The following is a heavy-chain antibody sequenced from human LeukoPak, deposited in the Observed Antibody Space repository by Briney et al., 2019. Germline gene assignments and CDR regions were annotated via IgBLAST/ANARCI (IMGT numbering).Heavy chain of an antibody. D-gene: IGHD6-19*01. CDR1: GGSISSGDYS. CDR2: IYYSGST. J-gene: IGHJ6*02. Sequence: PSETLSLTCTVSGGSISSGDYSWSWIRQPPGKGLEWIGYIYYSGSTYYNPSLKSRVTISVDTSKNQFSLKLSSVTAADTAVYYCARGKRSGWYPGYYYYGMDVWGQGTTVTVSS. CDR3: ARGKRSGWYPGYYYYGMDV. V-gene: IGHV4-30-4*02.